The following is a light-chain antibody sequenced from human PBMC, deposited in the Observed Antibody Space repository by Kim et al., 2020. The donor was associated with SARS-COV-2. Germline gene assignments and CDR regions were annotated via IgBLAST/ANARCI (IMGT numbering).Light chain of an antibody. CDR2: YDS. CDR1: NIGSKS. CDR3: QVWDSSSDHRV. V-gene: IGLV3-21*04. J-gene: IGLJ3*02. Sequence: APGKTARITCGGNNIGSKSVHWYQQKPGQAPVLVIYYDSDRPSGIPERFSGSSSGNTATLTISRVEAEDEADYYCQVWDSSSDHRVFGGGTQLTVL.